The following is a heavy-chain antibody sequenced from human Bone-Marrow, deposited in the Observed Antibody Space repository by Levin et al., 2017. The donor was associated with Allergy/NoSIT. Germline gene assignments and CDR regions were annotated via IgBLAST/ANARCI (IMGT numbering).Heavy chain of an antibody. D-gene: IGHD2-15*01. Sequence: GASVKVSCKASGGTFNSYAVSWLRQAPGQGLEWMGGIIPIVGTPNYAQKFQVRLTITADESTNTVYMDLSSLRSEDTAVYYCARDSGKTLEDAFGFWGQGTRVTVSS. CDR2: IIPIVGTP. V-gene: IGHV1-69*13. CDR1: GGTFNSYA. J-gene: IGHJ3*01. CDR3: ARDSGKTLEDAFGF.